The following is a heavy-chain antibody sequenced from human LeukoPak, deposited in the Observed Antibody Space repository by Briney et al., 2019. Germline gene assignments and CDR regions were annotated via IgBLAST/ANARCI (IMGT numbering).Heavy chain of an antibody. V-gene: IGHV4-39*07. D-gene: IGHD3-22*01. CDR2: IYYSGST. Sequence: SSETLSLTCTVSGGSISDISYYWGWIRQPPGKGLEWIGNIYYSGSTYYNPSLKSRVTISVNTSKNQFSLKLSSVTAADTAVYFCARGPYSYDSSGAFDIWGQGTMVTVSS. J-gene: IGHJ3*02. CDR1: GGSISDISYY. CDR3: ARGPYSYDSSGAFDI.